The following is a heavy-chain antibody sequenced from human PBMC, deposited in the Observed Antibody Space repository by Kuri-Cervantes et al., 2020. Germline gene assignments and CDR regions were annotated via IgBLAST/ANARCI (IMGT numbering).Heavy chain of an antibody. D-gene: IGHD3-3*01. CDR3: ARLVPNYDFWSGYYWGAYYFDY. J-gene: IGHJ4*02. CDR2: IYYSGST. CDR1: GGSISSSSYY. Sequence: GSLRLSCTVSGGSISSSSYYWGWIRQPPGKGLEWIGSIYYSGSTYYNPSLKSRVTISVDTSKNQFSLKLSSVTAADTAVYYCARLVPNYDFWSGYYWGAYYFDYWGQGTLVTDSS. V-gene: IGHV4-39*01.